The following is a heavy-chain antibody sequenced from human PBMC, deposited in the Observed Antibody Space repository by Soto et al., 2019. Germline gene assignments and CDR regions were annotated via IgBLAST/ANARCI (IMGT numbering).Heavy chain of an antibody. V-gene: IGHV1-46*01. D-gene: IGHD6-6*01. CDR3: ARRDTLVWSGFDF. CDR1: EYTFTSYY. CDR2: LNPSGAST. J-gene: IGHJ4*02. Sequence: QVQLVQSGAEVKKPGASVKIACKASEYTFTSYYIHWVRQAPGQGLEWMGILNPSGASTNYAQKFKGRLTVTRDTSTSTVYMELSSLRSDDTAIYYCARRDTLVWSGFDFWGQGTLVTVSS.